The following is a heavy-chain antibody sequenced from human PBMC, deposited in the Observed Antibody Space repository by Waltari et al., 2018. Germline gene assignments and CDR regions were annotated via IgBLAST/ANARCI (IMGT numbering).Heavy chain of an antibody. V-gene: IGHV3-30*01. D-gene: IGHD3-10*01. CDR2: ISYDGTKN. J-gene: IGHJ4*02. CDR3: ARSGGPRYYYDSGSYCDY. CDR1: GFTFNIYA. Sequence: QVQLVESGGGVVQPGRSLRLSCAASGFTFNIYAMHWVCQSPGKGLDWVAIISYDGTKNNYADSVKGRFTISRDNSKKTVFLQMVSLRAEDTAIYYCARSGGPRYYYDSGSYCDYWGQGTLVTVSS.